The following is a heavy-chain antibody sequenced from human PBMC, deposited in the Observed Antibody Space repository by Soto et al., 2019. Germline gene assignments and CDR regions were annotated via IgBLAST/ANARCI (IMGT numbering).Heavy chain of an antibody. J-gene: IGHJ4*02. Sequence: SETLSLTCAVYGGSFSGYYWSWIRQPPGKGLEWSGEINHSGSTNYNPSLKSRVTISVDTSKNQFSLKLSSVTAADTAVYYCARGRRGLHYYDSSGYYAHPHLNFDYWGQGTLVTVSS. CDR3: ARGRRGLHYYDSSGYYAHPHLNFDY. CDR1: GGSFSGYY. D-gene: IGHD3-22*01. V-gene: IGHV4-34*01. CDR2: INHSGST.